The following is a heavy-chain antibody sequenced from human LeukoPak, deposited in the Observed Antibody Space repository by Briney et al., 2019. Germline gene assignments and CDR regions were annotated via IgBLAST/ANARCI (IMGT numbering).Heavy chain of an antibody. CDR3: ASLSSIAAHSPFDY. Sequence: PSEALPLTCAVYGGSFSGYYWSWIRQPPGKGLEWIGEIHHSGSTNYNPSLKSRVTISVDTSKNQFSLKLSSVTAADTAVYYCASLSSIAAHSPFDYWGQGTLVTVSS. V-gene: IGHV4-34*01. CDR2: IHHSGST. D-gene: IGHD6-6*01. CDR1: GGSFSGYY. J-gene: IGHJ4*02.